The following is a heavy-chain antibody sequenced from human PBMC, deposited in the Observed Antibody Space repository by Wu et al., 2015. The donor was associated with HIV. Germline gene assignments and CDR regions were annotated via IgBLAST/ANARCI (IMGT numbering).Heavy chain of an antibody. J-gene: IGHJ6*03. CDR2: ISVYNGNT. CDR1: GYTFPSYG. D-gene: IGHD2-2*01. CDR3: ARSEVGPAALSHMDV. V-gene: IGHV1-18*01. Sequence: QVQLVQSGAEVKKPGASVKVSCKASGYTFPSYGITWVRQAPGQGLEWMGWISVYNGNTNYAQKLQGRVNMTTDTSTSTAYMELRSLRSDDTAVYYCARSEVGPAALSHMDVWGKGTTVTVSS.